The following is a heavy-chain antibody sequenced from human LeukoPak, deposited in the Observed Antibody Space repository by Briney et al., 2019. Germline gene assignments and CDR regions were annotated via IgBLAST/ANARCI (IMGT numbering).Heavy chain of an antibody. CDR2: IYYSGST. CDR3: ARGRNYYDNGIRVLCFDY. Sequence: PSETLSLTCTVSGGSISSYYWSWIRQPPGKGLEWIGYIYYSGSTNYNPSLKSRVTISVDTSKNQFSLKLSSVTAADTAVYYCARGRNYYDNGIRVLCFDYWGQGTLVTVSS. J-gene: IGHJ4*02. V-gene: IGHV4-59*01. D-gene: IGHD3-22*01. CDR1: GGSISSYY.